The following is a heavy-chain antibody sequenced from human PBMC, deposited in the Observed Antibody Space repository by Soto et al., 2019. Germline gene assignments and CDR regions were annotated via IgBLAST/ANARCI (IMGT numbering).Heavy chain of an antibody. CDR2: IYYSGST. Sequence: PSETLSLTCTVSGGSISSYDLSWIRQPPGKGLEWIGYIYYSGSTNYNPSLKSRVTISVDTSKNQFSLKLSSVTAADTAVYYCARDVGELTDYYYGMDVWGQGTTVTVSS. D-gene: IGHD3-16*01. CDR1: GGSISSYD. CDR3: ARDVGELTDYYYGMDV. J-gene: IGHJ6*02. V-gene: IGHV4-59*01.